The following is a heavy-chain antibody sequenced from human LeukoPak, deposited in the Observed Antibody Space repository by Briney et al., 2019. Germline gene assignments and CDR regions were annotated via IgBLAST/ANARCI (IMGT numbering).Heavy chain of an antibody. D-gene: IGHD5-12*01. V-gene: IGHV3-66*01. J-gene: IGHJ4*02. CDR1: GFTVSTNC. Sequence: GGSLRLSCAASGFTVSTNCMSWVRQAPGKGLEWVSVIYSGGSTSYTDSVKGRFTISRDTSKNTLYLQMNSLRVEDTAVYYCTRSYSGVLAHFDYWGQGTLVTVSS. CDR3: TRSYSGVLAHFDY. CDR2: IYSGGST.